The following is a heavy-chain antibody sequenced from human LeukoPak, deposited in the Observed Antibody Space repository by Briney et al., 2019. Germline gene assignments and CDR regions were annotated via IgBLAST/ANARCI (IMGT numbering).Heavy chain of an antibody. D-gene: IGHD3-22*01. CDR1: GGSISSYY. V-gene: IGHV4-59*08. J-gene: IGHJ3*02. CDR2: IYYSGST. CDR3: ARHDRRGYVFEI. Sequence: SETLSLTCNVSGGSISSYYWSWIRQTPGKGLEWIGYIYYSGSTDYNPSLKSRVTISEDTAKNQLSLNLTSVTAADTAVYYCARHDRRGYVFEIWGQGSMVTVSS.